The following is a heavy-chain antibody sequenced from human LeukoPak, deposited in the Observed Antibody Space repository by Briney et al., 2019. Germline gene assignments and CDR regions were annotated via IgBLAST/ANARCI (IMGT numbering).Heavy chain of an antibody. J-gene: IGHJ6*03. Sequence: ASVKVSCKASGYTFTSYDINWVRQATGQGLEWMGWMNPNSGNTGYAQKFQGRVTITRNTSISTAYMELSSLRSEDTAVYYCARASSGRGAAYYYYMDVWGKGTTVTVSS. CDR3: ARASSGRGAAYYYYMDV. CDR2: MNPNSGNT. CDR1: GYTFTSYD. D-gene: IGHD3-22*01. V-gene: IGHV1-8*03.